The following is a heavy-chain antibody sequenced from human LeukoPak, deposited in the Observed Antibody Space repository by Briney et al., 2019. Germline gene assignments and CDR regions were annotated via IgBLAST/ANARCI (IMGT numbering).Heavy chain of an antibody. CDR3: ARGVPYDSWSGPHYSDY. CDR1: GFTFSSYA. V-gene: IGHV3-23*01. CDR2: ISDTGDST. J-gene: IGHJ4*02. D-gene: IGHD3-3*01. Sequence: PGGSLRLSCAASGFTFSSYALSWVRQAPGKGLEWVSGISDTGDSTYYADSVKGRFTISRDNSKNTLYLQMNSLRAEDTAVYYCARGVPYDSWSGPHYSDYWGQGTLVTVSS.